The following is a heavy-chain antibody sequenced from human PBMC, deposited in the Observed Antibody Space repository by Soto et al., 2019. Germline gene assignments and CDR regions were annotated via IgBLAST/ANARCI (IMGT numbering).Heavy chain of an antibody. D-gene: IGHD3-10*01. CDR3: VRDSYERIGGGVNDTFDV. CDR1: GGSVGSGDFS. CDR2: IYSSGST. Sequence: QLHLQESGSGLVRPSQTLSLTCTVSGGSVGSGDFSWSWIRQPLGKGLEWVGCIYSSGSTHYSPSLRGRVTVSIDRSKNQISLMLTSVTAADTAVYYCVRDSYERIGGGVNDTFDVWGQGTVVTVSS. J-gene: IGHJ3*01. V-gene: IGHV4-30-2*01.